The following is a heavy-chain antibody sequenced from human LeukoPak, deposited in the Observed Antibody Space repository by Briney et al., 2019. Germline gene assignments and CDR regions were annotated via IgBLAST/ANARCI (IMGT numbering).Heavy chain of an antibody. CDR1: GGTFSSYA. J-gene: IGHJ3*02. D-gene: IGHD6-13*01. CDR3: ASRMGVDSSSWYGAFVI. V-gene: IGHV1-69*13. Sequence: SVKVSCKASGGTFSSYAISWVRQAPGQGLEWMGGIIPIFGTANYAQKFQGRVTITADESTSTAYMELSSLRSEDTAVYYCASRMGVDSSSWYGAFVIWGQGTMVTVSS. CDR2: IIPIFGTA.